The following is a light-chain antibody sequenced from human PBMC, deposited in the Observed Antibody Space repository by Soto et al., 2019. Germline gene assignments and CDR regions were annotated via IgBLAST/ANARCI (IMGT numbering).Light chain of an antibody. CDR1: SSDVGGYNY. CDR2: EVN. V-gene: IGLV2-8*01. CDR3: YSYAGSHNV. Sequence: QSALTQPTSASGSPGQSVTISCTGTSSDVGGYNYVSWYQQHPGRAPRLMIYEVNKRPSGVPDRFSGSKSGDTASLTVSGLQAEDEADYYCYSYAGSHNVFGTGTKLTVL. J-gene: IGLJ1*01.